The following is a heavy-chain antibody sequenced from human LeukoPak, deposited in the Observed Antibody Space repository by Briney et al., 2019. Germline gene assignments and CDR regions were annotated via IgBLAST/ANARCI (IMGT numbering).Heavy chain of an antibody. CDR1: GGSISSLISY. V-gene: IGHV4-39*07. CDR2: IYYSGST. D-gene: IGHD3-22*01. J-gene: IGHJ3*02. Sequence: SETLSLTCTVSGGSISSLISYWGWIRQPPGKGLEWIGSIYYSGSTYYNPSLKSRVTISLDTSKNQFSLKLNSVTAADTAVYYCAKHYYGSSDYDVFDIWGQGTMVTVSS. CDR3: AKHYYGSSDYDVFDI.